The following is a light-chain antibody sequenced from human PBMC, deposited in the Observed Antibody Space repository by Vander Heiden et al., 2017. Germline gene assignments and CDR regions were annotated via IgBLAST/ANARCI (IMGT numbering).Light chain of an antibody. J-gene: IGKJ1*01. CDR3: QQSYNTPWT. CDR2: AAA. Sequence: DIQMTQSPSSLSASVGDRVTITCRASQSISTYLNWYQQKPGKAPKVLIYAAASLQSGVPSRFSGSGSGTDFTLTISSLQPEDFATYYCQQSYNTPWTFGHGTKVEIK. V-gene: IGKV1-39*01. CDR1: QSISTY.